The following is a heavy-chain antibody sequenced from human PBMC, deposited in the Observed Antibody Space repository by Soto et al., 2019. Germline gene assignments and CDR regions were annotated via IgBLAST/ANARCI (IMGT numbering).Heavy chain of an antibody. J-gene: IGHJ4*02. V-gene: IGHV5-51*01. CDR3: AKDQASGQGSFDS. D-gene: IGHD2-15*01. Sequence: GESLKISCKGSGYSFTSYWIGWVRQMPGKGLEWMGIIYPGDSDTRYSPSFQGRFTISRDNSKNTLFLQMNSLRADDTAVYYCAKDQASGQGSFDSWGQGTLVTVSS. CDR2: IYPGDSDT. CDR1: GYSFTSYW.